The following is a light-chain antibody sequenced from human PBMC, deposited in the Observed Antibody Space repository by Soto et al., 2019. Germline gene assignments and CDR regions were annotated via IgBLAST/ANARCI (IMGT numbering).Light chain of an antibody. V-gene: IGKV3-20*01. CDR3: QQYSASPSIT. CDR1: QSVYSGY. CDR2: GAS. Sequence: EIVLTQSPGTLSLSPGEIATLSFSASQSVYSGYLAWYQQIPGQAPRLLIYGASTRATGIPDRFSGSGSGTDFTLTISRLEPEDFAVYYCQQYSASPSITFGQGTRLEI. J-gene: IGKJ5*01.